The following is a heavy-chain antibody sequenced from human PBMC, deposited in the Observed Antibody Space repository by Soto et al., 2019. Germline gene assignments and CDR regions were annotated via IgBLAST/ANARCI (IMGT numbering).Heavy chain of an antibody. CDR2: IYHSGST. J-gene: IGHJ4*02. CDR3: ASRLVPGGYSSGWYPLDY. V-gene: IGHV4-4*02. D-gene: IGHD6-19*01. CDR1: SGSISSSNW. Sequence: SETLSLTCAVSSGSISSSNWWSWVRQPPGKGLEWIGEIYHSGSTNYNPSLKSRVTISVDKSKNQFSLKLSSVTAADTAVYYCASRLVPGGYSSGWYPLDYWGQGTLVTVSS.